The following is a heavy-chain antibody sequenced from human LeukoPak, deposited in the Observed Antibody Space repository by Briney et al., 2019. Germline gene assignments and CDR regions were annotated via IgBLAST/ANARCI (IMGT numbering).Heavy chain of an antibody. CDR3: ARARGDSPRIYYYMDV. J-gene: IGHJ6*03. CDR2: FYYIGTA. D-gene: IGHD3-16*01. V-gene: IGHV4-30-4*01. CDR1: GDSISIGDYR. Sequence: PSQTLSLTCTVSGDSISIGDYRWSWIRQSPGKGLEWIGYFYYIGTAYYNPSLRSRVALSANTSKNQFSLKLNSVTVADSAVYFCARARGDSPRIYYYMDVWGKGTTVTVSS.